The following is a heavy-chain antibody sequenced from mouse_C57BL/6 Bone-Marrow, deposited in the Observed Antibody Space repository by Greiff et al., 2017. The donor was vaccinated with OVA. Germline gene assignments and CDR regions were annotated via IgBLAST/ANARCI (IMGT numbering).Heavy chain of an antibody. CDR3: ARHGDYGSFFDY. Sequence: EVQLVESGGDLVKPRGSLKLSCAASGFTFSSYGMSWVRQTPDKRLEWVATISSGGSYTYYPDSVKGRFTISRDNAKNTLYLQMSSLKSEDTAMYYCARHGDYGSFFDYWGQGTTLTVSS. CDR1: GFTFSSYG. V-gene: IGHV5-6*01. J-gene: IGHJ2*01. D-gene: IGHD1-1*01. CDR2: ISSGGSYT.